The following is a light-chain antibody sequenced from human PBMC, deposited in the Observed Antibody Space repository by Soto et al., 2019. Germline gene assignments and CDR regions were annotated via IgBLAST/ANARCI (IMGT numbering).Light chain of an antibody. CDR2: AAS. V-gene: IGKV1-39*01. CDR3: QQSYSTPRT. J-gene: IGKJ4*01. Sequence: DIQMTQSPSSLSASVGDRVTITCRASQSISSYLNWYQQKPGLAPNLLIYAASSLQSGVPSRFSGSGSGTDFTLTISSLQPEDFASYYCQQSYSTPRTFGGGTKVEI. CDR1: QSISSY.